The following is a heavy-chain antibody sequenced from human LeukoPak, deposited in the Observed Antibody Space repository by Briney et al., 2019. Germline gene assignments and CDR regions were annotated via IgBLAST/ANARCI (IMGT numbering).Heavy chain of an antibody. CDR2: ISGSGGST. CDR1: GFTFSSYA. D-gene: IGHD6-19*01. J-gene: IGHJ4*02. V-gene: IGHV3-23*01. Sequence: GGSLRLSCAASGFTFSSYAMSWVRHAPGKGLEWVSAISGSGGSTYYADSVKGRFTISRDNSKNTLYLQMNSLRAEDTAVYYCAKGISGWTGNYFDYWGQGTLVTVSS. CDR3: AKGISGWTGNYFDY.